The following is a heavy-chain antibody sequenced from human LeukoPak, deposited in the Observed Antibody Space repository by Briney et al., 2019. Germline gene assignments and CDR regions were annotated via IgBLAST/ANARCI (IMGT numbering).Heavy chain of an antibody. Sequence: SETLSLTCTVSGGSIGSSYSWGWIRQPPGKGLEWIGNIYYSGSTYYNSSLKSRVTISVDTSKNQFSLKLSSVTASDTAIYYCASTKLGYSSGWHWGQGTLVTVSS. V-gene: IGHV4-39*01. CDR2: IYYSGST. J-gene: IGHJ4*02. CDR3: ASTKLGYSSGWH. CDR1: GGSIGSSYS. D-gene: IGHD6-19*01.